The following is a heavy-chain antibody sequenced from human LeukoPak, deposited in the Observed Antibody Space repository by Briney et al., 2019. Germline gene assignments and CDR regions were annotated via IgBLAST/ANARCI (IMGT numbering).Heavy chain of an antibody. J-gene: IGHJ4*02. V-gene: IGHV3-30*19. CDR2: ISSDASNK. CDR3: ARDRREYYFDY. Sequence: GGSLRLSCAASGVTFSSYGMHWVRQAPGKGLEWVAFISSDASNKYYADSVKGRFTISRDNSKNTLYVQMNSLRAEDTAVYYCARDRREYYFDYWGQGTLVTVSS. CDR1: GVTFSSYG.